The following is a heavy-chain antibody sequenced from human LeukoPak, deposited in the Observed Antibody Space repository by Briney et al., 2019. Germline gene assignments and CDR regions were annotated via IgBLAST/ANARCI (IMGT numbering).Heavy chain of an antibody. CDR1: GFTFSNYA. Sequence: GGSLRLSCAASGFTFSNYAMHWVRQAPGKGLEWVAYIRYDGSSAYYADFVKGRFTISRDNSKNTLYLQMNSLRAEDTAVYYCAREGSGNYAFDIWGQGTMVTVSS. J-gene: IGHJ3*02. D-gene: IGHD4-23*01. CDR3: AREGSGNYAFDI. V-gene: IGHV3-30*02. CDR2: IRYDGSSA.